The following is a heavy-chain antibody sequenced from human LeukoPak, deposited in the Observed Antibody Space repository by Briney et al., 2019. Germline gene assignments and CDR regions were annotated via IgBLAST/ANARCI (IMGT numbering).Heavy chain of an antibody. CDR2: ISSSSSYI. J-gene: IGHJ4*02. CDR1: GFTFSSYS. Sequence: PGGSLRLSCAASGFTFSSYSMNWVRRAPGKGLEWVSSISSSSSYIYYADSVKGRFTISRDNAKNSLYLQMNSLRAEDTAVYYCAGTNWNDPDYWGQGTLVTVSS. CDR3: AGTNWNDPDY. D-gene: IGHD1-1*01. V-gene: IGHV3-21*01.